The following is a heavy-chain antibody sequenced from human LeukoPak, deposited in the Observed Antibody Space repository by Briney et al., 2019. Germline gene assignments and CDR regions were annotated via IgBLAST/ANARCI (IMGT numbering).Heavy chain of an antibody. V-gene: IGHV4-61*09. Sequence: PSETLSLTCTVSGGSINSGSYYWSWIRQPAGTGLEWIGHIYTTGSISYNPSLKSRVTISVDTSKNQFSLNLTSVTAADTAVYYCARFTPQGYGWGGYNRFDPWGQGTLVTVSS. J-gene: IGHJ5*02. D-gene: IGHD3-16*01. CDR3: ARFTPQGYGWGGYNRFDP. CDR2: IYTTGSI. CDR1: GGSINSGSYY.